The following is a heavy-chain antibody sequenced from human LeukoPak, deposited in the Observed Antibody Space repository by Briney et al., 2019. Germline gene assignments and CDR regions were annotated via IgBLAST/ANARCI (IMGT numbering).Heavy chain of an antibody. CDR1: GFTFRSYG. D-gene: IGHD6-13*01. J-gene: IGHJ4*02. V-gene: IGHV3-33*01. CDR3: ASDGIAVDRGIGYFDY. CDR2: IWYDGSNK. Sequence: GKSLGLSCAASGFTFRSYGMHWVRQAPGQGLEWVAVIWYDGSNKYYADSVKGRFTISRDNSENTLYLQMNSLRAEDTALYYCASDGIAVDRGIGYFDYWGQGTLVTVSS.